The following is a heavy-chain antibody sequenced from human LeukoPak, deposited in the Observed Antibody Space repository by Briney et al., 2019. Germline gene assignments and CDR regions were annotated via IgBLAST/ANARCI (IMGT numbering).Heavy chain of an antibody. D-gene: IGHD5-18*01. J-gene: IGHJ4*02. CDR1: GFTFSSYS. CDR3: ARDLGYSYGPLGY. Sequence: TGGSLRLSCAASGFTFSSYSMNWVRQAPGKGLEWVSHISSSSSNIYYADSVKGRFTIPRDNAKNSLYLQMNSLRAEDTAVYYCARDLGYSYGPLGYWGQGTLVTVSS. V-gene: IGHV3-48*01. CDR2: ISSSSSNI.